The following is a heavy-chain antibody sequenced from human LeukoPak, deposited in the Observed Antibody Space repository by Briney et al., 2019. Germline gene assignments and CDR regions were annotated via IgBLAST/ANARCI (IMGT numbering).Heavy chain of an antibody. CDR3: ARDSAWELLRGVFDY. Sequence: PGGSLRLSCAASGFTFSSYAMSWVRQPPGKGLEWIGSIYYSGSTYYNPSLKSRVTISVDTSKNQFSLKLSSVTAADTAVYYCARDSAWELLRGVFDYWGQGTLVTVSS. CDR2: IYYSGST. V-gene: IGHV4-39*07. CDR1: GFTFSSYA. D-gene: IGHD1-26*01. J-gene: IGHJ4*02.